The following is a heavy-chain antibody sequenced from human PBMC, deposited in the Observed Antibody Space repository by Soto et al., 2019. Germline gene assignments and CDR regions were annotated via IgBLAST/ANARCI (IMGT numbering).Heavy chain of an antibody. V-gene: IGHV1-2*02. CDR2: IDPNSGDT. J-gene: IGHJ4*01. D-gene: IGHD4-17*01. Sequence: QVRLLQSGAEVKKPGASVRLSCRASGYPFTNYYVHWLRQAPGQGFEWLGWIDPNSGDTVIGQSWQGRLSLTRDKAITTADLELSSLTADDTAVYYCARDFATLTTDHGGHGTRVTVSS. CDR3: ARDFATLTTDH. CDR1: GYPFTNYY.